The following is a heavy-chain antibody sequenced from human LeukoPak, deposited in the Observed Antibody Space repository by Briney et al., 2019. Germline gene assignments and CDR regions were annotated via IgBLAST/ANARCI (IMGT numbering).Heavy chain of an antibody. J-gene: IGHJ6*02. CDR3: ARDRDIVVVPAAMVYYYYYGMDV. Sequence: PGGSLRLSCAASGFTFSSYSMNWVRQAPGKGLEWVSSISSSSSYIYYADSVKGRFTISKDNAKNSLYLQMNRLRAEDTAVYYCARDRDIVVVPAAMVYYYYYGMDVWGQGTTVTVSS. V-gene: IGHV3-21*01. CDR1: GFTFSSYS. D-gene: IGHD2-2*01. CDR2: ISSSSSYI.